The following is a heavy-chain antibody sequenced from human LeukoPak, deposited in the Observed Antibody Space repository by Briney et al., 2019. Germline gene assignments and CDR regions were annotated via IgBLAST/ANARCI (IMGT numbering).Heavy chain of an antibody. J-gene: IGHJ4*02. Sequence: GGSLRLSCAASGFTFSGSAMHWVRQASGKGLEWVGRIRSKANSYATAYAASVKGRFTISRDDSKNTAYLQMNSLKTEDTAVYYCTRSIWEGDIWFGDYWGQGTLVTVSS. CDR1: GFTFSGSA. D-gene: IGHD3-10*01. V-gene: IGHV3-73*01. CDR2: IRSKANSYAT. CDR3: TRSIWEGDIWFGDY.